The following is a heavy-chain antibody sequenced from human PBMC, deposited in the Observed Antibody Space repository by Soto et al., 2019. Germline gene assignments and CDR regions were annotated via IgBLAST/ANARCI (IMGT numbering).Heavy chain of an antibody. CDR1: GYTFTGFG. CDR3: ARDAVVSGELYY. Sequence: QVQLVQSGAEVKKPGASVKVAFKAYGYTFTGFGISWVRRARGPGLEWMGWISAYNGNTNYAQKLQGRVTMTTDTSTSTAYMELRSLRSDDTAVYYCARDAVVSGELYYWGQGTLVTVSS. J-gene: IGHJ4*02. V-gene: IGHV1-18*01. CDR2: ISAYNGNT. D-gene: IGHD3-16*01.